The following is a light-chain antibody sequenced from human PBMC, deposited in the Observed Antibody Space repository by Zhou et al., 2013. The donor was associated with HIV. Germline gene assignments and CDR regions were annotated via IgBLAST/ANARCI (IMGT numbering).Light chain of an antibody. CDR1: QSISTY. V-gene: IGKV1-39*01. J-gene: IGKJ2*01. CDR2: AAS. Sequence: DIQMTQSPSSLSASVGDRVTITCRPSQSISTYLNWYQQKPGKAPKLLISAASSLQSGVPSRFSGSGSGTEFTLTISSLQPDDFATYYCQQYNSYPYTFGQGTKLEIK. CDR3: QQYNSYPYT.